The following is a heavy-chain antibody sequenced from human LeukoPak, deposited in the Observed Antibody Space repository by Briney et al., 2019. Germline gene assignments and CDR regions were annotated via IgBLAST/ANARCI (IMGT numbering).Heavy chain of an antibody. Sequence: GGSLRLSCAASGFTFSSYAMSWVRQAPGKGLEWVSAISGSGGSTYYADSVKGRFTISRDNSQNTLYLQMNSLRAEDTAVYYCAKDKGDYYDSSGYYYVPMYYFDYWGQGTLVTVSS. D-gene: IGHD3-22*01. CDR1: GFTFSSYA. CDR3: AKDKGDYYDSSGYYYVPMYYFDY. V-gene: IGHV3-23*01. CDR2: ISGSGGST. J-gene: IGHJ4*02.